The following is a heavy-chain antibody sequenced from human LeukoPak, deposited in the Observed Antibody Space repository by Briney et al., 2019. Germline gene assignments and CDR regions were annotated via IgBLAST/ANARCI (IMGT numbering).Heavy chain of an antibody. D-gene: IGHD1-7*01. J-gene: IGHJ4*02. CDR3: AKPPGRSKNWHWEFES. Sequence: GVSLRLSCAASVFDFSDYVMTWVRQAPGKGLEAVAGITFTGYKTYYSESVEGRFTISRDNSRTTLFLQMDTLRSEDTALFYCAKPPGRSKNWHWEFESWGQGTMVT. CDR2: ITFTGYKT. CDR1: VFDFSDYV. V-gene: IGHV3-23*01.